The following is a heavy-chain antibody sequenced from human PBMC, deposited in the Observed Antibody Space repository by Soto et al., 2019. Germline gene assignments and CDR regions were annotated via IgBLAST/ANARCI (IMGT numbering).Heavy chain of an antibody. V-gene: IGHV3-23*01. J-gene: IGHJ4*02. CDR3: AKGRYRIGWYDPYFDY. Sequence: EAQLLEAGGGLVQPGGSLRLSCAASGFTFNSSAMSWVRQAPGKGLEWVSTTSGGAGSTYYADSVKGRFTISRDNSKNTLYLQMNSLRADDTAVYYCAKGRYRIGWYDPYFDYWGQGTLVTVSS. CDR2: TSGGAGST. D-gene: IGHD6-19*01. CDR1: GFTFNSSA.